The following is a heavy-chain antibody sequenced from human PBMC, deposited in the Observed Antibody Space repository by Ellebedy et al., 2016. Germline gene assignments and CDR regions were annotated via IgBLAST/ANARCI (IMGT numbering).Heavy chain of an antibody. J-gene: IGHJ4*02. Sequence: ASVKVSCKGSDFSFNNYWIAWVRQMPGKGLEWMGRIDPSDSYTNYSPSFQGHVTISADKSISTAYLQWSSLKASDTAIYYCARHMDTAMANDYWGQGTLVTVSS. CDR3: ARHMDTAMANDY. CDR1: DFSFNNYW. V-gene: IGHV5-10-1*01. D-gene: IGHD5-18*01. CDR2: IDPSDSYT.